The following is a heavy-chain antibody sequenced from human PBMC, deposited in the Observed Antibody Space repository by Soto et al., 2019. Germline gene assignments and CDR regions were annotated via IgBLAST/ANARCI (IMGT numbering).Heavy chain of an antibody. CDR1: GGTFSSYT. V-gene: IGHV1-69*02. Sequence: QVQLVQSGAEVKKPGSSVKVSCKASGGTFSSYTISWVRQAPGQGLEWMGRIIPILGIANYAQKFQGRVTITADKSTSTAYMGLSSLRSEDTAVYYCARVKGSWYLGDAFDIWGQGTMVTVSS. CDR3: ARVKGSWYLGDAFDI. D-gene: IGHD6-13*01. J-gene: IGHJ3*02. CDR2: IIPILGIA.